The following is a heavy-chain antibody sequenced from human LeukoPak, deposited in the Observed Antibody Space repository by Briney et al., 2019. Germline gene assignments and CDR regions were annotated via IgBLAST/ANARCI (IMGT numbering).Heavy chain of an antibody. CDR2: IKQDGSEK. V-gene: IGHV3-7*01. D-gene: IGHD3-3*01. CDR1: GFTLSSYE. Sequence: GQSLRLSCAASGFTLSSYEMNWVRQAAGKGLEWVANIKQDGSEKYYVDSVKGRFTISRDNAKNSMYLQMNSLRAEDTAVYYCARATFGVVITDYWGQGTLVTVSS. J-gene: IGHJ4*02. CDR3: ARATFGVVITDY.